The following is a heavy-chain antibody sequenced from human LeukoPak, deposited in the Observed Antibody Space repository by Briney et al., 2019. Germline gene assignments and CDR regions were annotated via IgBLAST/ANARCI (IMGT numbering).Heavy chain of an antibody. J-gene: IGHJ4*02. CDR2: FDPEDGET. D-gene: IGHD5-12*01. CDR1: GYTLTELS. CDR3: AKDRALMATIPFFDY. V-gene: IGHV1-24*01. Sequence: ASVKVSCKVSGYTLTELSMHWVRQAPGKGLEWMGGFDPEDGETIYAQKFQGRVTMTEDTSTDTAYMELSSLRSEDTAVYYCAKDRALMATIPFFDYWGQGTLVTVSS.